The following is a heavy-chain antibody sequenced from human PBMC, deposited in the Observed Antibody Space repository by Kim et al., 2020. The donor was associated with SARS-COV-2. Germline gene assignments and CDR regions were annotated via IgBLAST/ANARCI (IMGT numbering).Heavy chain of an antibody. CDR1: GFTFSSYG. CDR2: ISYDGSNK. D-gene: IGHD2-15*01. J-gene: IGHJ6*02. Sequence: GGSLRLSCAASGFTFSSYGMHWVRQAPGKGLEWVAVISYDGSNKYYADSVKGRFTISRDNSKNTLYLQMNSLRAEDTAVYYCAKDPLYCSGGSCFPYGMDVWGQGTTVTVSS. V-gene: IGHV3-30*18. CDR3: AKDPLYCSGGSCFPYGMDV.